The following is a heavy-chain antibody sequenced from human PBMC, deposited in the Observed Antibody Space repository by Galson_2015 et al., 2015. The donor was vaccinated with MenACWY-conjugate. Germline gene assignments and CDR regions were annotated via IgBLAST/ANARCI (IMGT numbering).Heavy chain of an antibody. D-gene: IGHD3-3*01. CDR3: AKGSGLSSFDI. CDR1: GFIFNTYW. CDR2: INPGGSST. J-gene: IGHJ3*02. Sequence: SLRLSCAASGFIFNTYWMHWVRQAPGKGLVWVSRINPGGSSTTYGDSVKDRFTISRDNSENTLSLQMNNLRVEDTAIYYCAKGSGLSSFDIWGRGTVVTVSS. V-gene: IGHV3-74*01.